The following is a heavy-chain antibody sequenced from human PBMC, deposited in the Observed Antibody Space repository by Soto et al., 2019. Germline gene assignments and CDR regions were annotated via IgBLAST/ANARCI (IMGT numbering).Heavy chain of an antibody. D-gene: IGHD2-21*02. Sequence: QITLKESGPTLVKPTQTLTLTCTFPGFSFSSIGEGVGWIRQPPGKALERLALIYWADDERYSPSLKSRLTNTKDTSKNHVGLTTTTMDPVDTATYYCVQSRCGGDCLQTYSSHSYYGLDVWGQGNRVTVSS. J-gene: IGHJ6*02. V-gene: IGHV2-5*02. CDR1: GFSFSSIGEG. CDR2: IYWADDE. CDR3: VQSRCGGDCLQTYSSHSYYGLDV.